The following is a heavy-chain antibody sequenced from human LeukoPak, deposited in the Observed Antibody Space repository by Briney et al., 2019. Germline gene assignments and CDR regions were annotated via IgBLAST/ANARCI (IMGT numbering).Heavy chain of an antibody. V-gene: IGHV1-69*13. Sequence: ASVKVSCKASGGTFSSYAISWVRQAPGQGLEWMGGIIPIFDTANYAQKFQGRVTITADESTSTAYMELSSLRSEDTAVYYCARAGLPSVYYSCGMDVWGRGTPVTVSS. J-gene: IGHJ6*02. CDR1: GGTFSSYA. CDR3: ARAGLPSVYYSCGMDV. CDR2: IIPIFDTA.